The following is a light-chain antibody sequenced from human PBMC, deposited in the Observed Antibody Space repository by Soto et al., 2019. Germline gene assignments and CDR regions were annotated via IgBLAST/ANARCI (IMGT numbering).Light chain of an antibody. CDR2: AAR. J-gene: IGKJ2*01. V-gene: IGKV1-39*01. CDR3: QQSHSTPYT. CDR1: QSISRN. Sequence: DIQLSQSPSSLSASVGDRITISCRASQSISRNLNWYQQMPGKAPNLLIYAARDLQSGVPGRFSGSGSGIEFNLAISSLQPEDLATYYCQQSHSTPYTFGQGTKLEI.